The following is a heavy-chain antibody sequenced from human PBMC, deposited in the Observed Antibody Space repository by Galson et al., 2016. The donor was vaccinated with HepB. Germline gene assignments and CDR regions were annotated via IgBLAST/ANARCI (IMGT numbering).Heavy chain of an antibody. V-gene: IGHV3-53*05. Sequence: SLRLSCAASGLIVSANYFTWVRQAPGKGLEGVSVIYSDGRPYYSDSVRGRFTISRDNPKNTLYLQMNSLRAEDTAVYYCARDHLEYSFSGSYYNAWWSPDYWGQGTLVTVSS. D-gene: IGHD3-10*01. CDR3: ARDHLEYSFSGSYYNAWWSPDY. CDR2: IYSDGRP. CDR1: GLIVSANY. J-gene: IGHJ4*02.